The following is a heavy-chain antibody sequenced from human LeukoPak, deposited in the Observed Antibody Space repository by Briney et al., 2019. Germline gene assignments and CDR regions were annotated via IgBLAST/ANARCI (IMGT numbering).Heavy chain of an antibody. Sequence: GGSLRLSCEGSGFTFSTSWMDWVRQAPGKGLQWVANIKPDGSDKYYADSVRGRFTISRDNAKNSLYLEMNGLTADDTAVYYCARDRGWRQFDYWGQGTLVTVSS. CDR3: ARDRGWRQFDY. CDR2: IKPDGSDK. D-gene: IGHD5-24*01. CDR1: GFTFSTSW. V-gene: IGHV3-7*04. J-gene: IGHJ4*02.